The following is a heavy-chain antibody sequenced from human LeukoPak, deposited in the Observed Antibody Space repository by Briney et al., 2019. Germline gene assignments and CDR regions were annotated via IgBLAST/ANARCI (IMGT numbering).Heavy chain of an antibody. D-gene: IGHD3-10*01. V-gene: IGHV4-39*02. CDR3: ARVRESYGSGSYYNGWFDP. CDR1: SGSIRSTSYY. Sequence: PSETLSLTCTVSSGSIRSTSYYWGWIRQPPGKGLEWIGSIFYSGITYYNSSLKSRVTISVDTSKNHFSLKLSSVTAADTAVYYCARVRESYGSGSYYNGWFDPWGQGTLVTVSS. J-gene: IGHJ5*02. CDR2: IFYSGIT.